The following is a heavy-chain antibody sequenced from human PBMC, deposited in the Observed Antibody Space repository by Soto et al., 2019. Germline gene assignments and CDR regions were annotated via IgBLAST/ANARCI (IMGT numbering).Heavy chain of an antibody. Sequence: GGSLRLSCAASGFTFSGHYMSWIRQAPGKGLEWIGYSSNSGSFTRYAGSVKGRFSISRDNAKNSLYLQINSLRGDDTAIYYCVRSGDNYNLLDYWGQGTPVTVSS. CDR1: GFTFSGHY. CDR3: VRSGDNYNLLDY. D-gene: IGHD1-1*01. CDR2: SSNSGSFT. V-gene: IGHV3-11*06. J-gene: IGHJ4*02.